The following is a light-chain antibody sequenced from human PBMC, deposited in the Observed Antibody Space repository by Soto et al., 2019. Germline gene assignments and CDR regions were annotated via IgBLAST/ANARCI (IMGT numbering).Light chain of an antibody. CDR2: GNS. Sequence: QSALTQPPSVSGAPGQRGTISCTGSSSNIGAGYDVHWYQQLPGTAPKLLIYGNSNRPSGVPDRFSGSKSGTSASLAITGLQAEDEADYYCQSYDSTLSGSGFGGGTKLTVL. V-gene: IGLV1-40*01. CDR3: QSYDSTLSGSG. CDR1: SSNIGAGYD. J-gene: IGLJ3*02.